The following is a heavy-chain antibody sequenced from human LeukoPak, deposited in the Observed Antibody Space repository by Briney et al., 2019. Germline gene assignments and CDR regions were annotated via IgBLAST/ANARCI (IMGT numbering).Heavy chain of an antibody. J-gene: IGHJ4*02. CDR2: INHSGST. V-gene: IGHV4-34*01. CDR3: ARGPDIVVVPAAAHFDY. D-gene: IGHD2-2*01. CDR1: GGSFSGYY. Sequence: SETLSLTCAVYGGSFSGYYWSWIRQPPGKGLEWIGEINHSGSTNYNPSLKSRVTISVDTSKNQFSLKLSSVTAADTAEYYCARGPDIVVVPAAAHFDYWGQGTLVTVSS.